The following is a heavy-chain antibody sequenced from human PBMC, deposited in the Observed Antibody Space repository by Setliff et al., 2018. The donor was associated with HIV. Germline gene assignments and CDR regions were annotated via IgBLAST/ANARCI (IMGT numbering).Heavy chain of an antibody. CDR1: GYTFTSYA. Sequence: ASVKVSCKASGYTFTSYAISWVRQAPGQGLEWMGWISSYNENTNYAQSLQGRVTMTTDTPTSTAYMELRSLRSDDTAVYYCASDGSGSYHAPYYFDFWGQVTLVTVSS. D-gene: IGHD1-26*01. J-gene: IGHJ4*02. CDR3: ASDGSGSYHAPYYFDF. V-gene: IGHV1-18*01. CDR2: ISSYNENT.